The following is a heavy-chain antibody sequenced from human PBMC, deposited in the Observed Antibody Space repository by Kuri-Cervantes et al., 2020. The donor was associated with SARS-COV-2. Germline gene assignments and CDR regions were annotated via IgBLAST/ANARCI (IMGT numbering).Heavy chain of an antibody. V-gene: IGHV1-69*13. D-gene: IGHD3-3*01. CDR3: ARSEAARVLRFLEWFVLRAFDI. CDR1: GYTFTGYF. CDR2: IIPIFGTA. J-gene: IGHJ3*02. Sequence: SVKVSCKASGYTFTGYFIHWVRQAPGQGLEWMGRIIPIFGTANYAQKFQGRVTITADESTSTAYMELSSLRSEDTAVYYCARSEAARVLRFLEWFVLRAFDIWGQGTMVTVSS.